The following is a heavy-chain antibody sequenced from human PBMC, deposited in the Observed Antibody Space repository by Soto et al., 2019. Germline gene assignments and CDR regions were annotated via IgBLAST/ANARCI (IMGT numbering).Heavy chain of an antibody. CDR3: AKDGQWLDQYYFDY. D-gene: IGHD6-19*01. CDR2: ISGSGSST. Sequence: GGSLRLSCAASGFIFSGYSMNWVRQAPGKGLEWVSGISGSGSSTYYADSVKGRFTISRDNSKTTLYLHMNSLRADDTAVYYCAKDGQWLDQYYFDYWGQGTLVTVSS. CDR1: GFIFSGYS. J-gene: IGHJ4*02. V-gene: IGHV3-23*01.